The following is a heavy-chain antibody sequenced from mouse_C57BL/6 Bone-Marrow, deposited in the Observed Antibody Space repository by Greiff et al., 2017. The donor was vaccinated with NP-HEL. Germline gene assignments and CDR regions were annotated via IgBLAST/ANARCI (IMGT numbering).Heavy chain of an antibody. D-gene: IGHD1-1*01. J-gene: IGHJ3*01. CDR1: GYTFTDYY. Sequence: EVQLQQSGPELVKPGASVKISCKASGYTFTDYYMNWVKQSHVKSLEWIGDLNPNNGGPSYTQKFKGKATLTVDKSSSTAYMELRSLTSEDSAVYYCARSDYYGSSSWFAYWGQGTLVTVSA. CDR2: LNPNNGGP. V-gene: IGHV1-26*01. CDR3: ARSDYYGSSSWFAY.